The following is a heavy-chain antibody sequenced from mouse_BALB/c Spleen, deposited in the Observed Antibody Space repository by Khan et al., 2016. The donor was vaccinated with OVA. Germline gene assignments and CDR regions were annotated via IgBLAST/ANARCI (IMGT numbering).Heavy chain of an antibody. D-gene: IGHD1-1*01. J-gene: IGHJ2*01. Sequence: LVQSGGSRKLSCAASGFTFNNYGMHWVRQAPEKGLEWVAYISGDSNTIYYVDSVKGRFTISRDNPKNTLFLQMTSLMSEDTAMYYCATSYFYGYYFDYWGPGTTLTVS. CDR2: ISGDSNTI. V-gene: IGHV5-17*02. CDR3: ATSYFYGYYFDY. CDR1: GFTFNNYG.